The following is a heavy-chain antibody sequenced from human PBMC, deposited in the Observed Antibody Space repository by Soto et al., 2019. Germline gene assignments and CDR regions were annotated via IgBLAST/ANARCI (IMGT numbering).Heavy chain of an antibody. CDR3: ATGAAYLGVVIEGFDN. Sequence: GGSLRLSCAASGFTFSSYGMHWVRQAPGKGLEWVAVISYDGSNKYYADSVKGRFTISRDNSKNTLYLQMNSLRAEDTAVYYCATGAAYLGVVIEGFDNWGQGTLVTVSS. CDR1: GFTFSSYG. V-gene: IGHV3-30*03. D-gene: IGHD3-3*01. CDR2: ISYDGSNK. J-gene: IGHJ4*02.